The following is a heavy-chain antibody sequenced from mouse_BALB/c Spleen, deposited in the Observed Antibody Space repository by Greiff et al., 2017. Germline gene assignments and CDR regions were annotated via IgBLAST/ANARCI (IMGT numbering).Heavy chain of an antibody. V-gene: IGHV2-9*02. CDR3: ARGYYGYFDY. Sequence: VQLQESGPGLVAPSQSLSITCTVSGFSLTSYGVHWVRQPPGKGLEWLGVIWAGGSTNYNSALMSRLSISKDNSKSQVFLKMNSLQTDDTAMYYCARGYYGYFDYWGQGTTLTVSS. J-gene: IGHJ2*01. CDR2: IWAGGST. CDR1: GFSLTSYG. D-gene: IGHD2-1*01.